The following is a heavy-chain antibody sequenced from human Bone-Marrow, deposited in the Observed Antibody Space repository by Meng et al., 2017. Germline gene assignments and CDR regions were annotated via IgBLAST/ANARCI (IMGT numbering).Heavy chain of an antibody. J-gene: IGHJ3*02. CDR2: ISSSSSDI. CDR1: GFTFSSYS. D-gene: IGHD3-22*01. Sequence: GGSLRLSCAASGFTFSSYSMNWVRHAPGKGLEWVSSISSSSSDIYYADSVKGRFTISRDNAKNTLYLQMNSLRAEESAVYYCARVYLYKTMRVVVIRDAFDIWGQGTRVTVSS. V-gene: IGHV3-21*01. CDR3: ARVYLYKTMRVVVIRDAFDI.